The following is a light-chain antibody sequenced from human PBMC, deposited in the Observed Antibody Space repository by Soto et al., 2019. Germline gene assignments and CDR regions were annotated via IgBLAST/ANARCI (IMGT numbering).Light chain of an antibody. Sequence: SYELTQPPSVSVSPGQTASITCAGDKLGDKFASWYQQKPGQSPVLVIYEDSKRPSGIPERFSGSNSGNTATLTISGTQAMDEADYSCQAWDSGVVFGGGTKLTVL. J-gene: IGLJ2*01. CDR3: QAWDSGVV. CDR1: KLGDKF. V-gene: IGLV3-1*01. CDR2: EDS.